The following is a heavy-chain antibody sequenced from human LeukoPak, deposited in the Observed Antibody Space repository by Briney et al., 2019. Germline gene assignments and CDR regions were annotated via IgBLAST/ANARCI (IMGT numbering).Heavy chain of an antibody. Sequence: GGSLRLSCAASGFTFSSYWMSWVRQAPGKGLEWVANIKQDGSEKYYVDSVKGRFTISRDNAKNSLYLQMNSLRAEDTAVYYCARPDILTGYSPFDYWGQGTLVTVSS. CDR2: IKQDGSEK. D-gene: IGHD3-9*01. V-gene: IGHV3-7*01. CDR1: GFTFSSYW. J-gene: IGHJ4*02. CDR3: ARPDILTGYSPFDY.